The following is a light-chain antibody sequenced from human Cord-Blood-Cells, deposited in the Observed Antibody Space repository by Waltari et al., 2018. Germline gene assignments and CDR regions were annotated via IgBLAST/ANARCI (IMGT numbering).Light chain of an antibody. CDR2: DVS. V-gene: IGLV2-14*01. Sequence: QSALTQPASVSGSPGQSITIPCTGTISDVGGYNYVSWYQQHPGKAPKLMIYDVSNRPSGVSNRFSGSKSGNTASLTISGLQAEDEADYYCSSYTSSSTRVFGGGTKLTVL. J-gene: IGLJ3*02. CDR1: ISDVGGYNY. CDR3: SSYTSSSTRV.